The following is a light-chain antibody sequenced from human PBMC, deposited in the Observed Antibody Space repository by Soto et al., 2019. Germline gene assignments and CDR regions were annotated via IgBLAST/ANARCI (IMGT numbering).Light chain of an antibody. J-gene: IGKJ5*01. V-gene: IGKV3-15*01. CDR3: QEYNNWPPIT. CDR1: QSVSIK. CDR2: DTS. Sequence: EIVMTQSPATLSVSPGERATLSCRASQSVSIKLAWYQQKPGQAPRLLIYDTSTRATGIPARFSGSGSGTECTLTVSSLQSEDFAVYYGQEYNNWPPITFGQGTRLEIK.